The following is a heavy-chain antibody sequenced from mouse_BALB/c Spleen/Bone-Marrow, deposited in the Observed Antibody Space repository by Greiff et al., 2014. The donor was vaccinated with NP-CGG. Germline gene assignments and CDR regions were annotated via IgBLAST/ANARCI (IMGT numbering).Heavy chain of an antibody. CDR1: GFSLNNYG. CDR3: VSELGGFAY. J-gene: IGHJ3*01. V-gene: IGHV2-9*02. CDR2: IWAGGGT. Sequence: VKLVESGPGLVAPSQSLSISCTVSGFSLNNYGVHWVRQPPGKGLEWLGVIWAGGGTNYNSTLMSRLSGIKDNSKSQVFLKMNRLQTDATAMYYCVSELGGFAYWGQGTLVTVSA.